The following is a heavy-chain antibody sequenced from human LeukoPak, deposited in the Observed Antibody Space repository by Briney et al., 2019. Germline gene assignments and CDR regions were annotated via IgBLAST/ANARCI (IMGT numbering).Heavy chain of an antibody. Sequence: SETLSLTCAVYGGSFSGYYWSWIRQPPGRGLEWIGEINHSGSTNYNPSLKSRVTISVDTSKNQFPLKLSSVTAADTAVYYCARVPGKKARFDYWGQGTLVTVSS. CDR2: INHSGST. CDR1: GGSFSGYY. CDR3: ARVPGKKARFDY. J-gene: IGHJ4*02. D-gene: IGHD3-10*01. V-gene: IGHV4-34*01.